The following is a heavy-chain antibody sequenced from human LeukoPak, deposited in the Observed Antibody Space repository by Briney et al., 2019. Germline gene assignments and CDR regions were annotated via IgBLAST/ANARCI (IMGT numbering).Heavy chain of an antibody. CDR3: ARGGRSGWYYYYYMDV. D-gene: IGHD6-19*01. CDR1: GYSISSGYY. J-gene: IGHJ6*03. CDR2: IYHSGST. V-gene: IGHV4-38-2*02. Sequence: PSETLSLTCSVSGYSISSGYYWGWIRQPPGKGLEWIGSIYHSGSTYYNPSLKSRVTISVDTSKNQFSLKLSSVTAADTAVYYCARGGRSGWYYYYYMDVWGKGTTVTVSS.